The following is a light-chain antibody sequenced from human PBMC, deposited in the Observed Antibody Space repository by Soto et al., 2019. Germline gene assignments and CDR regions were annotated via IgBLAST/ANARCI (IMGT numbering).Light chain of an antibody. V-gene: IGKV3-11*01. Sequence: EVVLTQSPATLSLSPGETATLSCRASHNVDIYLACYQQKPGQAPRLLIYDASNRPTGIPARFSGSGSGTDFTLTISSVEPEDSAVYYCQQRKHWPPLTFGQGTRLE. CDR3: QQRKHWPPLT. J-gene: IGKJ5*01. CDR1: HNVDIY. CDR2: DAS.